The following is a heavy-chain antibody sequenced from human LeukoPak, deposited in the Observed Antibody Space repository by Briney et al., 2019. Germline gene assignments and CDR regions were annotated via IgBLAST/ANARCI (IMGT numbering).Heavy chain of an antibody. Sequence: SETLSLTCTVSGGPISTYYWSWIRQPPGKGLEWVGYIYYSGITNYNPSLKSRVTISVDTSKNQFSLKVSSATAADTAVYYCARDSGYGSFDYWGQGSVVTVSS. CDR2: IYYSGIT. CDR1: GGPISTYY. D-gene: IGHD5-12*01. V-gene: IGHV4-59*01. CDR3: ARDSGYGSFDY. J-gene: IGHJ4*02.